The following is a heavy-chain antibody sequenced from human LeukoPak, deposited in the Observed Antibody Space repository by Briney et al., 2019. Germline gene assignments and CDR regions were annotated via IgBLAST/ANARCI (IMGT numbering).Heavy chain of an antibody. V-gene: IGHV3-15*01. CDR2: IKSKTDGGTT. Sequence: GSLRLSCAASGFTFSNAWMSWVRQAPGKGLEWVGRIKSKTDGGTTDYAAPVKGRFTISRDDSKNTLYLQMNSLKTEDTAVYYCTTVAYYGSGSYFDYWGQGTLVTVSS. D-gene: IGHD3-10*01. CDR1: GFTFSNAW. J-gene: IGHJ4*02. CDR3: TTVAYYGSGSYFDY.